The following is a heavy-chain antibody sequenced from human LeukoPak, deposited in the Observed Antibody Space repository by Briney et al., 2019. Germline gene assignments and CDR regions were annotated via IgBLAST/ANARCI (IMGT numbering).Heavy chain of an antibody. J-gene: IGHJ4*02. Sequence: PGGSLKLSCAASGFTFSGSAMHWVRQASGKGLEWVGRIRSKANSYATAYAASVKGRFTISRADSKNTAYLQMNSLKTEDTAVYYCTRHVWSGGDYYGSGSYMVYWGQGTLVTVSS. V-gene: IGHV3-73*01. D-gene: IGHD3-10*01. CDR2: IRSKANSYAT. CDR3: TRHVWSGGDYYGSGSYMVY. CDR1: GFTFSGSA.